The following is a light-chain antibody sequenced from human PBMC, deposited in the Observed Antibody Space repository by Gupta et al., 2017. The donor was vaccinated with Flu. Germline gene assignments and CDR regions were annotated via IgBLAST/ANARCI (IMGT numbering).Light chain of an antibody. CDR3: QQLNSYPLT. V-gene: IGKV1-9*01. CDR2: AAS. CDR1: QGLRRY. Sequence: PSLPSASVRDRVTLPWRARQGLRRYLAWYQQKPGKAPKLLIYAASTLQSGVPSRFSGSGSGTELTLTISSLQPEDFATYYCQQLNSYPLTFGGGTKVEIK. J-gene: IGKJ4*01.